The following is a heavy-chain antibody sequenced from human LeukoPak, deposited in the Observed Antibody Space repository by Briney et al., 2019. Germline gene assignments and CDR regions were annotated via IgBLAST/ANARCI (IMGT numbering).Heavy chain of an antibody. CDR2: IRQDESER. D-gene: IGHD3-10*01. Sequence: GGSLRLSCEGSGFSFSSYWMTWVRQLPGKGPEWVANIRQDESERYFADSVKGRFTIARDNAKKSVYLHMSSLRAEDTALYYCARLSAYYYGSYFYYYMDVWGKGTTVTISS. CDR1: GFSFSSYW. CDR3: ARLSAYYYGSYFYYYMDV. V-gene: IGHV3-7*01. J-gene: IGHJ6*03.